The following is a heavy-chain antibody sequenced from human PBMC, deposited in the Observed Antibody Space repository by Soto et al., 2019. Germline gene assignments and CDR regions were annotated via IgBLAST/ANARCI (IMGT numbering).Heavy chain of an antibody. CDR1: GGSISSGGYY. D-gene: IGHD6-13*01. Sequence: SETLSLTCTVSGGSISSGGYYWSWIRQHPGKGLEWIGYIYYSGSTYYNPSLKSRVTISVDTSKNQFSLKLSSVTAADTAVYYCARAVQQLVDYWGQGTLVTVSS. CDR2: IYYSGST. CDR3: ARAVQQLVDY. J-gene: IGHJ4*02. V-gene: IGHV4-31*03.